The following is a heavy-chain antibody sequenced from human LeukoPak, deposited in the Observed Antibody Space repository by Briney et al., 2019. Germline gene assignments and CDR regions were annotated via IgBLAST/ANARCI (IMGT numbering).Heavy chain of an antibody. CDR1: GFMFSSNW. V-gene: IGHV3-7*03. CDR2: IKEDGTET. D-gene: IGHD5-24*01. CDR3: AKEGRSLQTY. J-gene: IGHJ4*02. Sequence: GSLRLSCAASGFMFSSNWMSWVRLAPGKGLEWVANIKEDGTETYYVDSVKGRFTISRDNARNSLYLQMNSLRVEDTAVYYCAKEGRSLQTYWGQGTLVTVSS.